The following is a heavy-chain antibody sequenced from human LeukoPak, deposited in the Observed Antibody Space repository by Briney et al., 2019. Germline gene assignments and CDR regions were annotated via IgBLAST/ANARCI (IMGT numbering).Heavy chain of an antibody. CDR3: AAAVNTGRAEHY. CDR2: INNSGTDT. CDR1: GFTFSSYA. V-gene: IGHV3-23*01. Sequence: GGSLRLSCAASGFTFSSYAMTWVREAPGKGLEWVSSINNSGTDTYYEDSVKGRFTISRDNSKNTLFLHINSLSAEDTAVYYCAAAVNTGRAEHYWGQGTLVTVSS. D-gene: IGHD4-17*01. J-gene: IGHJ4*02.